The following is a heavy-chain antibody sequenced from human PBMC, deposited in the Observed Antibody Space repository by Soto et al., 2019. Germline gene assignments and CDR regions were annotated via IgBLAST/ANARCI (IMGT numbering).Heavy chain of an antibody. CDR1: GYTFNTYG. D-gene: IGHD3-3*01. CDR2: ISGYNGYT. Sequence: QAQLMQSGAEVKKPGASVKVSRKTSGYTFNTYGISWVRQVPGQGPEWMGWISGYNGYTKYAQKFQGRVTMTTDTSTSTAYMDMRSLRSDDTAVYYCARPGTILGRNGMDVWGQGTTVIVSS. CDR3: ARPGTILGRNGMDV. V-gene: IGHV1-18*04. J-gene: IGHJ6*02.